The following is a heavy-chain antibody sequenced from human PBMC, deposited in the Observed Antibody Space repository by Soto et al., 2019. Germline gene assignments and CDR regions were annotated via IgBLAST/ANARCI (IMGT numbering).Heavy chain of an antibody. CDR3: ARSLYGDYDY. D-gene: IGHD4-17*01. V-gene: IGHV1-18*01. CDR2: ISTYNGNT. J-gene: IGHJ4*02. CDR1: GYSFTTSG. Sequence: QAQLVQSGAEVKEPGASVKVSCKASGYSFTTSGITWVRQAPGQGLEWMGWISTYNGNTNYAQKLQDRVTLTTDTSTSTAYMELRSLRSDDTVVYYWARSLYGDYDYWGQGTLVNVSS.